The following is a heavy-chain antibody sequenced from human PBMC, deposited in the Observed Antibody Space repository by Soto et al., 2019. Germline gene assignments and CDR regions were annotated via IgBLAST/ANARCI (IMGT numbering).Heavy chain of an antibody. D-gene: IGHD6-6*01. Sequence: SVKVSCKASGGTFSSYAISWVRQAPGQGLEWMGGIIPIFGTANYAQKFQGRVTITADESTSTAYMELSSLRSENTAVYYCARGAQLESTFDTWGQGTLVTVSS. J-gene: IGHJ5*02. V-gene: IGHV1-69*13. CDR3: ARGAQLESTFDT. CDR1: GGTFSSYA. CDR2: IIPIFGTA.